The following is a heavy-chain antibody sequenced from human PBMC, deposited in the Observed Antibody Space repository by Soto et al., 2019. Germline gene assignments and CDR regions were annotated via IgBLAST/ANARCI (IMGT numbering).Heavy chain of an antibody. D-gene: IGHD5-18*01. CDR3: ARDLYSYGNTLTVYYYYGMDV. Sequence: QVQLVQSGAEVKKPGASVKVSCKASGYTFTGYYMHWVRQAPGQGLEWMGWINPNSGGTNYAQKFQGRVTMTRDTSISTAYMELSRLRSDDTAVYYCARDLYSYGNTLTVYYYYGMDVWGQGTTVTVSS. CDR2: INPNSGGT. V-gene: IGHV1-2*02. J-gene: IGHJ6*02. CDR1: GYTFTGYY.